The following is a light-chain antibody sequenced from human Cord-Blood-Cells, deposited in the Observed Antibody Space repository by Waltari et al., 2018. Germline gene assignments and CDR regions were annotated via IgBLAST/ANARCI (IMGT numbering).Light chain of an antibody. CDR3: QAWDSSTVV. Sequence: SYELTQPPSSPVPPGQTPSIPRSADKLGDKYACWYQQKPGQSPVLVIYQDSKRPSGIPERFSGSNSGNTATLTISGTQAMDEADYYCQAWDSSTVVFGGGTKLTVL. CDR2: QDS. CDR1: KLGDKY. V-gene: IGLV3-1*01. J-gene: IGLJ2*01.